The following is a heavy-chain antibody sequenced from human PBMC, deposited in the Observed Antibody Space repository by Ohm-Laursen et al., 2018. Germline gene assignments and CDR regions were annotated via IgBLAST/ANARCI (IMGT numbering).Heavy chain of an antibody. D-gene: IGHD1-26*01. CDR2: IHHSGGT. J-gene: IGHJ4*02. CDR1: GGPISSHY. Sequence: SETLSLTCIVSGGPISSHYWSWIRQPPGKGLEWIGYIHHSGGTNYNPSLKSRVTMSVDTSKNQFFLNLSSVTAADTAVYYCAGRGYWGQGTLVTVSS. CDR3: AGRGY. V-gene: IGHV4-59*11.